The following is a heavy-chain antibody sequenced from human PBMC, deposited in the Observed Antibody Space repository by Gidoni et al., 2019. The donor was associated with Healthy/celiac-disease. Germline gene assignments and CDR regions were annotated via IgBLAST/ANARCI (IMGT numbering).Heavy chain of an antibody. J-gene: IGHJ4*02. CDR1: EFTFSSYA. Sequence: EVQLLESGGGLVQPGGSLRLSCAASEFTFSSYAMSWVRQAPGKGLEWVSAISGSGGSTYYADSVKGRFTISRDNSKNTLYLQMNSLRASVVVTEPRTTHFDYWGQGTLVTVSS. CDR3: TTHFDY. D-gene: IGHD2-21*02. CDR2: ISGSGGST. V-gene: IGHV3-23*01.